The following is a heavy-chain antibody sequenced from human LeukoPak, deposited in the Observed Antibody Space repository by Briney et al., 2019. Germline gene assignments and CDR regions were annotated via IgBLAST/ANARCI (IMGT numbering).Heavy chain of an antibody. CDR2: IYYSGST. V-gene: IGHV4-59*11. D-gene: IGHD2-15*01. CDR3: ARGYCSGGSCYVPVDY. CDR1: GGSMSSHY. J-gene: IGHJ4*02. Sequence: PSETLCLTCTVSGGSMSSHYWSWIRQPPGKGLEWIGYIYYSGSTNYNPSLKSRVTISVHTSKNQFSLKLSSVTAADTAVYYCARGYCSGGSCYVPVDYWGQGTLVTVSS.